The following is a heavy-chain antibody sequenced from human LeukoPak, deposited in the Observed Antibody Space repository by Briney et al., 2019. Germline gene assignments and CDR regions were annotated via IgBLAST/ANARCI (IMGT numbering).Heavy chain of an antibody. CDR2: IYHSGST. CDR1: GYSISSGYY. J-gene: IGHJ6*03. V-gene: IGHV4-38-2*01. D-gene: IGHD6-13*01. CDR3: AGSSWRSYYYYYMDV. Sequence: SEPLSLTCAVSGYSISSGYYWGWIRQPPGKGLEWIGSIYHSGSTYYNPPLKRRVTISVDTSKNQFSPKLSSVTAADTAVYYCAGSSWRSYYYYYMDVWGKGTTVTVSS.